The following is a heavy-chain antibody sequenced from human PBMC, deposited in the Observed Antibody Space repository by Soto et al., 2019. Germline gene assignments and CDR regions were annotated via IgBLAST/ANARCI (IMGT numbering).Heavy chain of an antibody. CDR2: ISYDGSNK. J-gene: IGHJ4*02. CDR3: ARARNFIDY. V-gene: IGHV3-30-3*01. CDR1: GFTLSSYA. Sequence: PGGSLRLSCAASGFTLSSYAMHWVRQAPGKGLEWVAVISYDGSNKYYADSVKGRFTISRDNSKNTLYLQMNSLRAEDTAVYYCARARNFIDYWGQGTLVTVSS. D-gene: IGHD1-7*01.